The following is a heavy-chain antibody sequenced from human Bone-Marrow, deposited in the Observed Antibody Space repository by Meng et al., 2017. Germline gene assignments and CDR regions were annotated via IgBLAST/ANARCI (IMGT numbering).Heavy chain of an antibody. CDR3: ARWMGIPNAFDI. Sequence: SETLSLTCEVSGDSISSTPYFWGWVRQPPGKGLEWIGNIYFSGSTYFNPSLKSRVTISIDTSQNQFSLRLNSVTAADTAVYYCARWMGIPNAFDIWGQGTMVTVSS. J-gene: IGHJ3*02. V-gene: IGHV4-39*07. CDR2: IYFSGST. D-gene: IGHD6-13*01. CDR1: GDSISSTPYF.